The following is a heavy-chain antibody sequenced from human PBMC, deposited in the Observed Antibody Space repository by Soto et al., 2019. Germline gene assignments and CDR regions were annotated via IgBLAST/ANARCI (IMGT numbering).Heavy chain of an antibody. J-gene: IGHJ4*02. CDR3: ARDRIAAIRGVILTYHFDC. D-gene: IGHD3-10*01. CDR2: INAGNGNT. Sequence: ASVKVSCKASGFTFTSYAMHWVRQAPGQRLEWMGWINAGNGNTKYSQKFQGRVTITRDKSASTAYMELSSLRSEDTAVYYCARDRIAAIRGVILTYHFDCWGQGTLVTVSS. V-gene: IGHV1-3*01. CDR1: GFTFTSYA.